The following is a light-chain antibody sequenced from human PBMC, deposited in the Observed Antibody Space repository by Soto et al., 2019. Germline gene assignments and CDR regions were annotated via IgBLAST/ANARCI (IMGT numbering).Light chain of an antibody. CDR3: QQFNSYSLT. Sequence: AIQLTQSPSSLSASVGDRVTITCRASQGISSDLAWYQQKPGNAPTLLIYDASSLESGVPSRFSGSGSGTDFTLTISRLQPEDFAAYYCQQFNSYSLTFGGGTKVEIK. CDR2: DAS. V-gene: IGKV1-13*02. J-gene: IGKJ4*01. CDR1: QGISSD.